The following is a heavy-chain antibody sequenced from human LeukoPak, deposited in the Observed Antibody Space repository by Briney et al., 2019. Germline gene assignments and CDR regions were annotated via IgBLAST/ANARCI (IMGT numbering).Heavy chain of an antibody. Sequence: PSETLSLTCTVSGGSISSSSYYWGWIRQPPGKGLEWIGSIYYSGSTYYNPSLKSRVTISVDTSKNQFSLKLSSVTAADTAVYYCARCRNSSLYYYYYYMDVWGKGTTVTISS. J-gene: IGHJ6*03. CDR2: IYYSGST. CDR3: ARCRNSSLYYYYYYMDV. CDR1: GGSISSSSYY. V-gene: IGHV4-39*01. D-gene: IGHD2-15*01.